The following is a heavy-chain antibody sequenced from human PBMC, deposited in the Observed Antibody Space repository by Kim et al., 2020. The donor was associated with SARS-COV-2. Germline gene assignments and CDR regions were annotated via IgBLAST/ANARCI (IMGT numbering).Heavy chain of an antibody. J-gene: IGHJ5*02. CDR1: GFTFSSYN. CDR3: ARDRAYGDYELGWFDP. V-gene: IGHV3-21*01. Sequence: GGSLRLSCAASGFTFSSYNMNWVRQAPGKGLEWVSSISTSNNYIYYADSVKGRFTISRDNAKSSLYLQMNSLRAEDTAVYYCARDRAYGDYELGWFDPWGQGTLVTVSS. D-gene: IGHD4-17*01. CDR2: ISTSNNYI.